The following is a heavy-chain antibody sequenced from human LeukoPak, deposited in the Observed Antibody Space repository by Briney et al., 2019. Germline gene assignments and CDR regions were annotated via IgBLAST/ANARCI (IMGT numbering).Heavy chain of an antibody. J-gene: IGHJ6*03. Sequence: ASVKVSCKASGYTFTGYYMHWVRQAPGQGLEWMGWINPNSGGTNYAQKFQGRVTMTRDTSISTAYMELSRLRSDDTAVYYRARDSYYDIDYYYYYYMDVWGKGTTVTISS. CDR2: INPNSGGT. V-gene: IGHV1-2*02. D-gene: IGHD3-9*01. CDR1: GYTFTGYY. CDR3: ARDSYYDIDYYYYYYMDV.